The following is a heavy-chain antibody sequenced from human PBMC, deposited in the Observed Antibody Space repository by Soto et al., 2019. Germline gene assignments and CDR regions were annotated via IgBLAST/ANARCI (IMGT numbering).Heavy chain of an antibody. CDR3: AREPSRGGYSKHYYSYGMDV. Sequence: GGSQRHPHPASGGTCINHAMHRVRQATSKGLEWVAVISYDGTNKYYADSVKGRFTIYRDNSKNTLFLQMNSLRAEDTAVYYCAREPSRGGYSKHYYSYGMDVWAQGTTVTVS. J-gene: IGHJ6*02. CDR2: ISYDGTNK. V-gene: IGHV3-30-3*01. D-gene: IGHD4-4*01. CDR1: GGTCINHA.